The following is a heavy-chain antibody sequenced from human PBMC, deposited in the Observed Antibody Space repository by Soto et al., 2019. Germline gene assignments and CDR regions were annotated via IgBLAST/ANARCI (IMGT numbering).Heavy chain of an antibody. CDR3: AKDRSSTSCYAFDY. CDR2: INRRGCST. V-gene: IGHV3-23*01. CDR1: GFTFSSYS. Sequence: EVQLLESGGGLVQPGGSLRLSCAASGFTFSSYSMSWVRQAPGKGLEWVSAINRRGCSTYYSDSFKCLFTISRDSSNNTLYLKMTSLRAEDTDVYYCAKDRSSTSCYAFDYWGQGTLVPVSS. D-gene: IGHD2-2*01. J-gene: IGHJ4*02.